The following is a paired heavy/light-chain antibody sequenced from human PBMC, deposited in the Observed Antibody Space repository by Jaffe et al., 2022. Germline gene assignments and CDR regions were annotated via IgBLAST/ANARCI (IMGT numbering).Light chain of an antibody. J-gene: IGKJ2*01. CDR1: QSVYSY. CDR3: QQRSNWMYT. CDR2: DAS. Sequence: EIVLTQSPATLSLSPGERATLSCRASQSVYSYLAWYQQRPGQAPRLLIYDASKRATGIPARFSGSGAGTDFTLTISSLEPADFAVYYCQQRSNWMYTFGQGTKLEI. V-gene: IGKV3-11*01.
Heavy chain of an antibody. J-gene: IGHJ6*03. CDR3: ARVVYGDRDYYYYYMDV. Sequence: QVQLQESGPGLVKPSGTLSLTCAVSGGSISSSDWWNWVRQPPGKGLEWIGEISHSGSTNYNPSLKSRVTMSVDTSENQLSLKLRSVSAADTAVYYCARVVYGDRDYYYYYMDVWGQGTTVTVSS. V-gene: IGHV4-4*02. CDR2: ISHSGST. D-gene: IGHD4-17*01. CDR1: GGSISSSDW.